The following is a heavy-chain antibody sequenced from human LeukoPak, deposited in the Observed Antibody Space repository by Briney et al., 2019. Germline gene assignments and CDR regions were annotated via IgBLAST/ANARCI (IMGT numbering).Heavy chain of an antibody. J-gene: IGHJ4*02. CDR2: INHSGST. D-gene: IGHD5-24*01. V-gene: IGHV4-34*01. CDR3: ARLRRDQSNLDY. CDR1: GGSFSGYY. Sequence: SETLSLTCAVYGGSFSGYYWSWIRQPPGKGLEWIGEINHSGSTNYNPSLKSRVTISVDTSKNQFSLKLSSVTAADTAVYYCARLRRDQSNLDYRGQGTLVTVSS.